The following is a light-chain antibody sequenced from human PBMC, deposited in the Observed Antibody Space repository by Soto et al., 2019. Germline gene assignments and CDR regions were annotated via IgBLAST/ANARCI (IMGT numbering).Light chain of an antibody. V-gene: IGKV1-5*03. J-gene: IGKJ1*01. CDR2: KAS. Sequence: DIQMTQSPSILSASVGDRVTTTCVASQSISSWLAWYQQKPGKAHNLLVHKASHLESGVPSRFSGSGSGTEFTLTISSLQPGDYATYYCQHYNSYPWTVGQVTKVEIK. CDR3: QHYNSYPWT. CDR1: QSISSW.